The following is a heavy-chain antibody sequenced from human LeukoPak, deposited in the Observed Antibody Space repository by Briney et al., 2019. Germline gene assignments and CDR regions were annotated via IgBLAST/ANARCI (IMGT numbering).Heavy chain of an antibody. CDR1: GFTFSSYG. V-gene: IGHV3-30*02. D-gene: IGHD3-10*01. CDR3: AKIGGTYYYGSGSSQFDY. Sequence: GGSLRLSCAASGFTFSSYGMHWVRQAPGKGLEWVAFIRYDGSNKYYADSVKGRFTISRDNSKNTLYLQMNSLRAEDTAVYCCAKIGGTYYYGSGSSQFDYWGQGTLVTVSS. J-gene: IGHJ4*02. CDR2: IRYDGSNK.